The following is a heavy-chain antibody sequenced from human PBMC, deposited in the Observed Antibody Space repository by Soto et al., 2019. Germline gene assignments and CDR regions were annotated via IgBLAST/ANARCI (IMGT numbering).Heavy chain of an antibody. D-gene: IGHD5-18*01. V-gene: IGHV1-69*13. J-gene: IGHJ1*01. CDR2: IIPIFGTA. CDR3: ARNSGIQLAYEYFQH. Sequence: ASVKVSCKASGGTFSSYAISWVRQAPGQGLEWMGGIIPIFGTANYAQKFQGRVTITADESTSTAYMELSSLRSEDTAVYYCARNSGIQLAYEYFQHWSQGTLVTVSS. CDR1: GGTFSSYA.